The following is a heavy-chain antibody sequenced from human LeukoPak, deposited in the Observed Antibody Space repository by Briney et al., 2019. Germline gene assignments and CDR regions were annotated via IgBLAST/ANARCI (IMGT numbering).Heavy chain of an antibody. V-gene: IGHV3-66*01. D-gene: IGHD6-13*01. Sequence: GGSLRLSCAASGFTVRDNYITWVRQAPGKGLEWVSVIYSGGSTSYADSVKGRFTVSADISKNTLFLQMSSLRAEDTAVYYCARGPRYSFYWGQGTLVSVSS. CDR1: GFTVRDNY. CDR2: IYSGGST. CDR3: ARGPRYSFY. J-gene: IGHJ4*02.